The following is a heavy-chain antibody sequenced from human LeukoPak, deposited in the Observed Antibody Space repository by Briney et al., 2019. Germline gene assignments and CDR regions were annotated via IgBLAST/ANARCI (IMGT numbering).Heavy chain of an antibody. V-gene: IGHV1-2*02. CDR2: INPNSGGT. CDR3: ATDHSMANTAWWFDP. D-gene: IGHD5-24*01. J-gene: IGHJ5*02. CDR1: GYTFTGYY. Sequence: ASVKVSCKASGYTFTGYYMHWVRQAPGQGLEWMGWINPNSGGTNYAQKFQGRVTMTRDTSISTAYMELSRLRSDDTAVYYCATDHSMANTAWWFDPWGQGTLVTVSS.